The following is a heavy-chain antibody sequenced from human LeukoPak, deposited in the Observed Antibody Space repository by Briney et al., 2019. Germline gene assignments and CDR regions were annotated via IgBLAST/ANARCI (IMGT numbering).Heavy chain of an antibody. CDR1: GFTFSSYW. CDR2: IKQGGSEK. J-gene: IGHJ6*03. CDR3: ARRDIVVVPATEGEDYYYYYMDV. D-gene: IGHD2-2*01. V-gene: IGHV3-7*01. Sequence: HPGGSLRLSCAASGFTFSSYWMSSVRQAPGKGLEWVANIKQGGSEKYYVDSVKGRFTISRDTAKNSLYLKMNSLRAEDTAVYYCARRDIVVVPATEGEDYYYYYMDVWGKGTTVTVSS.